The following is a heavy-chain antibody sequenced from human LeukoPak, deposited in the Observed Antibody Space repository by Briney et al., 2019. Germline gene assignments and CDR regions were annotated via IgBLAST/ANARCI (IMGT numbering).Heavy chain of an antibody. Sequence: SETLSLTCTVSGGSISSGVYYWSWIRQRPGKGLEWMGYIFYTGRVSYNPSLKSRITISVDSTRNHFSLEVSSVTAADTAVYYCARTVGARTFYFDHWRHGTLVTVSS. J-gene: IGHJ4*01. CDR1: GGSISSGVYY. V-gene: IGHV4-31*03. D-gene: IGHD1-26*01. CDR3: ARTVGARTFYFDH. CDR2: IFYTGRV.